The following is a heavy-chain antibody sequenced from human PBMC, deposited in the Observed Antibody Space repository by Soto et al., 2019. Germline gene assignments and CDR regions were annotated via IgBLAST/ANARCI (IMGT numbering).Heavy chain of an antibody. J-gene: IGHJ4*01. V-gene: IGHV4-61*01. Sequence: SETLSLPCTVSGGSVSTGSYYWSCIRQPPGKGLEWIGYIYYSGSTNYNPSLKSRVTISVDTSTNQFSLNLSSVTAADTAVYYCARCGGGDCSVFDYWGYGSLGTVSS. D-gene: IGHD2-21*02. CDR1: GGSVSTGSYY. CDR3: ARCGGGDCSVFDY. CDR2: IYYSGST.